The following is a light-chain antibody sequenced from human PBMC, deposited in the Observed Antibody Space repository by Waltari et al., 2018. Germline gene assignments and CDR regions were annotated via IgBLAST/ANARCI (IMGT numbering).Light chain of an antibody. CDR2: GAS. V-gene: IGKV3-20*01. CDR1: QSLTKRY. Sequence: IVLTQSPDNLSLSPGERATLSCRASQSLTKRYLAWYQQKPGQAPRLLIYGASSRAAGIPDRFSGSGSGTDFTLTITRLEPEDFAVYYCQQYGSSVLYTFGQGTKLEIK. CDR3: QQYGSSVLYT. J-gene: IGKJ2*01.